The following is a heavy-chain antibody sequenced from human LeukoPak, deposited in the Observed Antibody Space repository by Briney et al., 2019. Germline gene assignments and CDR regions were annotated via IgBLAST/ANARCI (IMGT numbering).Heavy chain of an antibody. CDR3: AELGITMIGGV. CDR1: GFTFSSYA. D-gene: IGHD3-10*02. V-gene: IGHV3-48*03. Sequence: PSGGSLRLPCAASGFTFSSYAMSWVRQAPGKGLEWVSAISSSGSTIYYADSVKGRFTISRDNAKNSLYLQMNSLRAEDTAVYYCAELGITMIGGVWGKGTTVTISS. CDR2: ISSSGSTI. J-gene: IGHJ6*04.